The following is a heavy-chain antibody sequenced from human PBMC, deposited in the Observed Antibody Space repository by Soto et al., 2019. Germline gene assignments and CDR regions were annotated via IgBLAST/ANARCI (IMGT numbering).Heavy chain of an antibody. CDR3: AQALVFTGGDGFDI. V-gene: IGHV4-31*02. CDR1: GGSITTGGRY. D-gene: IGHD1-1*01. CDR2: IYYSGNT. J-gene: IGHJ3*02. Sequence: QVRLQEWGPGLVKPSQTLSLKCSVSGGSITTGGRYWSWIRQLPGKGLEWIGDIYYSGNTYYNASLTSRVTISVEAAKIQFSLKLSSVTAADTAVYYCAQALVFTGGDGFDIWGQGRLVTVSS.